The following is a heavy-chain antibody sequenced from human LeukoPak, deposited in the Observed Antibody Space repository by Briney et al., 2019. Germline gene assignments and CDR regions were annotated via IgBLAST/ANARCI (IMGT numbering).Heavy chain of an antibody. V-gene: IGHV3-48*01. CDR3: ARWRQPLYPELFY. CDR1: GSTLRSYS. CDR2: ISSGSSLI. D-gene: IGHD2-2*02. Sequence: PGGSLRLSCVASGSTLRSYSMNWVRQAPGKGLEWVSYISSGSSLIHYADSVKGRFTISRDNAKNSLYLQMNNLRVEDTAVYYCARWRQPLYPELFYWGQGTLVTVSS. J-gene: IGHJ4*02.